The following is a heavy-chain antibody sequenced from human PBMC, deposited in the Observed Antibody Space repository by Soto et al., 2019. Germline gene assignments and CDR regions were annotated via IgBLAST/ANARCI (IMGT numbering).Heavy chain of an antibody. Sequence: EVQLVESGGGLVKPGGSLRLSCAVSGFTFSHAWMNWVRQAPGKGLEWVGRIKSKTDGGTIDYAAPVKGRFSISRDDSKNTLYLQMNSLKSEDTAVYFCSIDVDYYWGRGTLVTVSS. D-gene: IGHD2-21*01. CDR2: IKSKTDGGTI. J-gene: IGHJ4*02. CDR3: SIDVDYY. CDR1: GFTFSHAW. V-gene: IGHV3-15*01.